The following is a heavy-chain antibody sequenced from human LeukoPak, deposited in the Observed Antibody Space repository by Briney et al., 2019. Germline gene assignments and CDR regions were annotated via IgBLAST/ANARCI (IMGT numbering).Heavy chain of an antibody. Sequence: GGSLRLSCAASGFTFSSYGMHWVRQAPGKGLEWVAVIWYDGSNKYYADSVKGRFTISRDNSKNTLYLQMNSLRAEDTAVYYCAREFLVVGATMRGFFDYWGQGTLVTVSS. V-gene: IGHV3-33*01. D-gene: IGHD1-26*01. CDR1: GFTFSSYG. CDR2: IWYDGSNK. CDR3: AREFLVVGATMRGFFDY. J-gene: IGHJ4*02.